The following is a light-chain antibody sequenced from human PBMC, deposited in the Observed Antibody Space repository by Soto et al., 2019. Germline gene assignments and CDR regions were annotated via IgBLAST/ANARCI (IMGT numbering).Light chain of an antibody. CDR1: SSDVGGYKY. J-gene: IGLJ1*01. Sequence: QSALTQPASVSGSPGQSITISCTGTSSDVGGYKYVSWYQQHPGEAPKLMIYDVSNRPSGVSNRFSGSKSGNTASLTISGLQAEDEADYYCSSYTSSSTRVFGTGTNVTVL. CDR3: SSYTSSSTRV. V-gene: IGLV2-14*01. CDR2: DVS.